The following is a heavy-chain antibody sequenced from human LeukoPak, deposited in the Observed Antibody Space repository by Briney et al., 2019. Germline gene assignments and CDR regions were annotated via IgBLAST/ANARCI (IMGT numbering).Heavy chain of an antibody. CDR3: ARDGRGIAVAGTPGAWWFDP. Sequence: SETLSLTCAVSGGSISSGGYSWSWIRQPPGKGLEWIGYIYHSGSTYYNPSLKSRVTISVDRSKNQFSLKLSSVTAADTAVYYCARDGRGIAVAGTPGAWWFDPWGQGTLVTVSS. J-gene: IGHJ5*02. CDR2: IYHSGST. V-gene: IGHV4-30-2*01. CDR1: GGSISSGGYS. D-gene: IGHD6-13*01.